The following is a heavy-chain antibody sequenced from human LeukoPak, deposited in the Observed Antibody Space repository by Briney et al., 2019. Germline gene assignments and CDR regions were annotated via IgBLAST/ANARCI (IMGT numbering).Heavy chain of an antibody. CDR2: INAGNGNT. Sequence: GASVKVSCKASGYTFTSYAMHWVRQAPGQRLEWMGWINAGNGNTKYSQKFQGRVTITRDTSASTAYMELSSLRSEDTAVYYCATDFNDYGDYGPHWYFDLWGRGTLVTVSS. J-gene: IGHJ2*01. CDR1: GYTFTSYA. D-gene: IGHD4-17*01. V-gene: IGHV1-3*01. CDR3: ATDFNDYGDYGPHWYFDL.